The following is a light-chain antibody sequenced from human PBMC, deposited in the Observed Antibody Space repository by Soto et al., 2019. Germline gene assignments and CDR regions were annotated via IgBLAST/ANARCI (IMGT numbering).Light chain of an antibody. CDR1: SSDVGRYNL. Sequence: QSALTQPAAVSGSRGQSITISYTGTSSDVGRYNLVSWYQQHPCKAPKLMMYEGSERPSGLSNRFSGPKSGSTASMPLSGLQAAEEADSYCCSYAGSSTYVFGTGTTVPVL. J-gene: IGLJ1*01. V-gene: IGLV2-23*01. CDR3: CSYAGSSTYV. CDR2: EGS.